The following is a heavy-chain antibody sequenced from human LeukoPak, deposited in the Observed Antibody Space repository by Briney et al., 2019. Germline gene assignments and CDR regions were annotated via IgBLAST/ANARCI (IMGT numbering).Heavy chain of an antibody. CDR3: ARGNQARGVIYY. Sequence: GGSLRLSCAASGFTVSSNYMSWVRQAPGKGLEWVSVIHSGGSTYYADSVKGRFTISRDNSKNTLYLQMNSLRAEDTAVYYCARGNQARGVIYYWGQGTLVTVSS. J-gene: IGHJ4*02. CDR1: GFTVSSNY. CDR2: IHSGGST. D-gene: IGHD3-10*01. V-gene: IGHV3-53*01.